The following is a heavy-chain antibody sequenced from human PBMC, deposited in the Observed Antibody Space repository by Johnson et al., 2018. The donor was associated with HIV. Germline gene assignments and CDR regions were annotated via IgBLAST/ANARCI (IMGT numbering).Heavy chain of an antibody. CDR1: GFTFSNYW. Sequence: VQLVESGGGLVQPGGSLRLSCAASGFTFSNYWMHWVRQAPGKGLVWVSRVNNDGGDTIYADSVKGRFTISRDKANNTLYLQMNSLRAEDTAMYFCARGGEFHAVDIWGHGTTVTVSS. D-gene: IGHD2-21*01. V-gene: IGHV3-74*02. J-gene: IGHJ3*02. CDR3: ARGGEFHAVDI. CDR2: VNNDGGDT.